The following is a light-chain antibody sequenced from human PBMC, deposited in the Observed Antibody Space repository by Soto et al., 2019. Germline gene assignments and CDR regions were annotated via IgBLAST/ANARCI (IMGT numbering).Light chain of an antibody. J-gene: IGKJ2*01. CDR3: QHLHTYPYT. CDR2: AAS. V-gene: IGKV1-9*01. CDR1: QGIASY. Sequence: IQLTQSPSSLSASVGDRVTITCRASQGIASYLAWYQQKPGKAPKLLIYAASTLQAGVPSRFSGSGSVTDFTLTIGSLQPEDFATYYCQHLHTYPYTFGQGTKLEIK.